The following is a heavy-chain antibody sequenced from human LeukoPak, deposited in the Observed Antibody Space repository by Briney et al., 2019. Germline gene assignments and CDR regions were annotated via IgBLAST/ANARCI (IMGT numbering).Heavy chain of an antibody. V-gene: IGHV3-7*05. D-gene: IGHD6-13*01. CDR3: ARVAAGPSYFDY. CDR1: GFSFSTYW. Sequence: PGGSLRLSCAASGFSFSTYWMSWVRQAPGKGLEWVANIKQDGTEKFYVDSAKGRFTVSRDNARNSLYLLMNSLRTEDTAVYYCARVAAGPSYFDYWGQGTLVTVSS. CDR2: IKQDGTEK. J-gene: IGHJ4*02.